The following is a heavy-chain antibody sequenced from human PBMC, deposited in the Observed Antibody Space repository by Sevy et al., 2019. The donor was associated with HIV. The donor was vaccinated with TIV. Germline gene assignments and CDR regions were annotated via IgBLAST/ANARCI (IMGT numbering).Heavy chain of an antibody. Sequence: SETLSLTCTVSGGSISSSSYYWGWIRQPPGKGLEWIGSIYYSGSTYYNPSLKSRVTISVDTSKNQFSLKLSSVTAADTAVYYCVRKGTRAHWSFDLWGRGTLVTVSS. CDR1: GGSISSSSYY. CDR3: VRKGTRAHWSFDL. CDR2: IYYSGST. D-gene: IGHD3-10*01. J-gene: IGHJ2*01. V-gene: IGHV4-39*01.